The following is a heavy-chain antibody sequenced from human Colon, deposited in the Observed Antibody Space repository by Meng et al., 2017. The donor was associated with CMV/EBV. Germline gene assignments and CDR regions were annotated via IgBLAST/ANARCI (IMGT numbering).Heavy chain of an antibody. Sequence: GSLRLSCNVSGGSISSSSYYWGWIRQPPGKGLEWIGNIYYSGSTYYNPSLKSRVTISVDTSRNQFSLKLSSVTAADTAVYYCARSFNSGARGVSWFDSWGQGTLVTVSS. D-gene: IGHD3-10*01. CDR2: IYYSGST. J-gene: IGHJ5*01. V-gene: IGHV4-39*07. CDR1: GGSISSSSYY. CDR3: ARSFNSGARGVSWFDS.